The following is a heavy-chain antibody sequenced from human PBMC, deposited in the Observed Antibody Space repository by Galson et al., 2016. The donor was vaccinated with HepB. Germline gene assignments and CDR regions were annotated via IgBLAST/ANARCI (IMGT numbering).Heavy chain of an antibody. Sequence: SLRLSCAASGFSFSNDDMHWVRQTAGKGLEWVAGIRVDGNNQFYGDSMKGRFTISRDNSRHTVYLQMNSLRVEDTAMYYCARGGSGPYSWDYWGQGTLVTVSS. CDR1: GFSFSNDD. CDR3: ARGGSGPYSWDY. D-gene: IGHD2-15*01. CDR2: IRVDGNNQ. J-gene: IGHJ4*02. V-gene: IGHV3-33*01.